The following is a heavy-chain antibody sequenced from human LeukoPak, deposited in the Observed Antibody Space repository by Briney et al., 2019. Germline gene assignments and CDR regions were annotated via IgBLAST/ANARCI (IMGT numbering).Heavy chain of an antibody. CDR2: IYHSGST. Sequence: SETLSLTCTVSGGSISTYYWNWIRQPPGKGLEWIGYIYHSGSTNYNPSLQSRVTISVDTSKNQFSLNLNSVTAADTAVYYCARGGAAIENWGQGTLVTVSS. J-gene: IGHJ4*02. CDR3: ARGGAAIEN. CDR1: GGSISTYY. D-gene: IGHD3-10*01. V-gene: IGHV4-59*01.